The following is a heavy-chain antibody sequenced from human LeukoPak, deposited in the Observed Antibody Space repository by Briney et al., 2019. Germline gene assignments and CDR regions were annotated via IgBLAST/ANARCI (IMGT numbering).Heavy chain of an antibody. D-gene: IGHD6-13*01. J-gene: IGHJ4*02. CDR1: GFTFSSYW. CDR3: AREQEGSSWDFDY. V-gene: IGHV3-7*01. Sequence: GGSLRLSCAASGFTFSSYWMSWVRQAPGKVLEWVANIKQDGSEKYYVDSVKGRFTISRDNAKNSLYLQMNSLRAEDTAVYYCAREQEGSSWDFDYWGQGTLVTVSS. CDR2: IKQDGSEK.